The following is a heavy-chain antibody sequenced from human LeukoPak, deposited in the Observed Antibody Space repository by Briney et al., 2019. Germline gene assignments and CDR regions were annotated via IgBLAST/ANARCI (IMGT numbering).Heavy chain of an antibody. CDR1: GGSISSGGYY. CDR2: IYYSGST. CDR3: ARHGDILTGLDY. V-gene: IGHV4-39*01. D-gene: IGHD3-9*01. Sequence: SETLSLTCTVSGGSISSGGYYWGWIRQPPWKGLEWIGTIYYSGSTYYNPSLKSRVTISVDTSKNQFSLRLSSVTAADTAVYYCARHGDILTGLDYWGQGTLVTVSS. J-gene: IGHJ4*02.